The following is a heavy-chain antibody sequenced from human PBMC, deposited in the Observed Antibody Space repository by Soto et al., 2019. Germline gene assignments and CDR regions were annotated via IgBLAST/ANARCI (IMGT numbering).Heavy chain of an antibody. CDR2: ISDSADSA. CDR1: GFTFRIYA. Sequence: EVQLLESGGGLVQPGGSLRLSCAASGFTFRIYAMSWVRQVPGKGLEWVSTISDSADSAYYADSVKGRFTISRANAKNTLYLQMNSLRAEDTAVYYCARPYGGKIGDALELWGQGTTVTVSS. CDR3: ARPYGGKIGDALEL. J-gene: IGHJ3*01. V-gene: IGHV3-23*01. D-gene: IGHD2-15*01.